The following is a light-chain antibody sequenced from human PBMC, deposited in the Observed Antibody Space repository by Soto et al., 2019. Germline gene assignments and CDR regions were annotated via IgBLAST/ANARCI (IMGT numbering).Light chain of an antibody. CDR3: QQRSKG. J-gene: IGKJ3*01. CDR1: QSVSSY. Sequence: IVLTQSPATLSLSPGERATLSCRASQSVSSYLAWYQQKPGQAPRLLIYDASNRATGIPARFSGSGSGTDFTLTISSLEPEDFAVYYCQQRSKGFGPGTKVDIK. V-gene: IGKV3-11*01. CDR2: DAS.